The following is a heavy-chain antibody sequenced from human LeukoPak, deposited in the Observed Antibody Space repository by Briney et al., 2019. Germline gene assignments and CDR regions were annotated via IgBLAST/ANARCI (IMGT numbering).Heavy chain of an antibody. J-gene: IGHJ5*02. CDR1: GGSISSYY. D-gene: IGHD3-16*01. CDR3: ASGGGTFSFDP. CDR2: IYNSGST. V-gene: IGHV4-59*01. Sequence: PSETLSLTCTVSGGSISSYYWSWIRQPPGKGLEWIGCIYNSGSTNYNPSLKSRVTISVDTSKNQFSLKLSSVTAADTAVYYCASGGGTFSFDPWGQGTLVTVSS.